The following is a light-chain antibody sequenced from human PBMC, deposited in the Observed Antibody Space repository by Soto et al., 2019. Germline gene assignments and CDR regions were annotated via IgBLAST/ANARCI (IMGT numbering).Light chain of an antibody. J-gene: IGKJ5*01. CDR1: QSLLHSNGYNY. Sequence: DIVMTQSPLSLPVTPGEPASISCRSSQSLLHSNGYNYLDWYLQKPGQSPQLLIYLGSNRASGVPDRFSCSGSGTDFPLKISRVEAEDVGLYYCMQALQTPITFGQGTRLEIK. V-gene: IGKV2-28*01. CDR2: LGS. CDR3: MQALQTPIT.